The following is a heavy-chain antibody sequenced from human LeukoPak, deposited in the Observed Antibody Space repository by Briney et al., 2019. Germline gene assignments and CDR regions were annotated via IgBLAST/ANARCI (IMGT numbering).Heavy chain of an antibody. CDR1: GFTFSDYY. V-gene: IGHV4-31*02. Sequence: LRLSCAASGFTFSDYYMSWIRQHPGKGLEWIGYIYYSGSTYYNPSLKSRVTISVDTSKNQFSLKLSSVTAADTAVYYCARGYSYGLIYYFDYWGQGTLVTVSS. J-gene: IGHJ4*02. CDR2: IYYSGST. CDR3: ARGYSYGLIYYFDY. D-gene: IGHD5-18*01.